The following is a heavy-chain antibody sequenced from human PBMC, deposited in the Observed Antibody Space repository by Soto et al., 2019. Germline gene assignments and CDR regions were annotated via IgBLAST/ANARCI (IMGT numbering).Heavy chain of an antibody. CDR2: INPSGGST. Sequence: QVQLVQSGAEVKKPGASVKVSCKASGYTFTSYYMHWVRQAPGQGLEWMGIINPSGGSTSYAKKFQGRVTMTGDAATSTAYMEPSILSYEDTAVYYCAGDLSSSGIYGMVVWGRGTTVTVSS. V-gene: IGHV1-46*01. CDR1: GYTFTSYY. J-gene: IGHJ6*02. CDR3: AGDLSSSGIYGMVV. D-gene: IGHD6-13*01.